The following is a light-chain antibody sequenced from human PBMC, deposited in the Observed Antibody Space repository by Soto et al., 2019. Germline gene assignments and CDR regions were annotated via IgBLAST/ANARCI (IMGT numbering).Light chain of an antibody. CDR1: QSVSNN. J-gene: IGKJ3*01. Sequence: EIVMTQSPATLSVSPGERATLSCGASQSVSNNLAWYQQTPGQAPRLLIYGASTRATGIPARFSGSGSGTEFTLTISGLQSEDFALYYCQQYNDWPFTFGPGTKVDIK. CDR2: GAS. CDR3: QQYNDWPFT. V-gene: IGKV3-15*01.